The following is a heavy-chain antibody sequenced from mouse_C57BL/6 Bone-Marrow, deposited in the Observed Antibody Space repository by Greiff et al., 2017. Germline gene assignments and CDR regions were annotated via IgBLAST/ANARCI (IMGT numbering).Heavy chain of an antibody. V-gene: IGHV5-16*01. D-gene: IGHD4-1*01. CDR3: ARDRVGRGYFDV. J-gene: IGHJ1*03. CDR1: GFTFSDYY. Sequence: EVKLMESEGGLVQPGSSMKLSCTASGFTFSDYYMAWVRQVPEKGLEWVANINYDGSSTYYLDSLKSRFIISRDNAKNILYLQMSSLKSEDTATYYCARDRVGRGYFDVWGTGTTVTVSS. CDR2: INYDGSST.